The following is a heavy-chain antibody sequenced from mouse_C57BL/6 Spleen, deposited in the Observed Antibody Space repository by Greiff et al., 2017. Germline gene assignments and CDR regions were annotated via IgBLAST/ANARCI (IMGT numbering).Heavy chain of an antibody. J-gene: IGHJ1*03. CDR1: RFTFSDYY. CDR2: INYDGSST. CDR3: ARDRVGRRYFDV. V-gene: IGHV5-16*01. Sequence: EVKVVESEGGLVQPGSSMKLSCTASRFTFSDYYMAWVRQVPEKGLEWVANINYDGSSTYYLDSLKSRFIISRDNAKNILYLQMSSLKSEDTATYYCARDRVGRRYFDVWGTGTTVTVSS. D-gene: IGHD4-1*01.